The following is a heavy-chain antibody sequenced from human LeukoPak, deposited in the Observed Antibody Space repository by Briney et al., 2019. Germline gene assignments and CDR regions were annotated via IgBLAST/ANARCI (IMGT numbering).Heavy chain of an antibody. D-gene: IGHD4-17*01. J-gene: IGHJ3*02. CDR3: ARAPYGPEGAFDI. CDR1: GYTFTGYY. CDR2: INPNSGGT. V-gene: IGHV1-2*02. Sequence: GASVKVSCKASGYTFTGYYMHWVRQAPGQGLEWMGWINPNSGGTNYAQKFQGRVTMTRDTSISTAYMELSRLRSDDTAVYYCARAPYGPEGAFDIWGQGTMVTVSS.